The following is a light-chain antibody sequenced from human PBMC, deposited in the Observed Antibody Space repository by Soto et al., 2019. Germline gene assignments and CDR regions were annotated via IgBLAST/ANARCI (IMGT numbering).Light chain of an antibody. CDR2: DAS. Sequence: DIQMTQSPSTLSASVVDRVTITCLASQSIATYLTWYQQKPGKAPKLLIYDASSLKSGVPSRFSGSGSGTEFTLTISSLQPDDFATYYCQHYNSYPITFGQGTRLEIK. CDR1: QSIATY. J-gene: IGKJ5*01. CDR3: QHYNSYPIT. V-gene: IGKV1-5*01.